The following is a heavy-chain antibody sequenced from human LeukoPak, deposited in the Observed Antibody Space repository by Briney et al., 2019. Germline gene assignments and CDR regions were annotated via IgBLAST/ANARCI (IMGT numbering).Heavy chain of an antibody. J-gene: IGHJ5*02. V-gene: IGHV3-48*03. Sequence: GGSLRLSCAASGFTFSSYEMNWVRQAPGKGLEWVSYISRSGSTIYYADSVKGRFTISRDNAKNSLYLQMNSLRAEDTAVYYCARGPQTGFDPWGQGTLVTVSS. CDR3: ARGPQTGFDP. CDR2: ISRSGSTI. CDR1: GFTFSSYE.